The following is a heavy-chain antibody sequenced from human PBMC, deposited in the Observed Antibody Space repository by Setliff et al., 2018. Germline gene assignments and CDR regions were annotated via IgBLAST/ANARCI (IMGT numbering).Heavy chain of an antibody. CDR3: LRLVRYCSRTSCQRTSGGEV. CDR2: IGVYSGNT. CDR1: GYTLTESI. Sequence: ASVKVSCKASGYTLTESIVSWVRQAPGQGLEWLGWIGVYSGNTYTAQRFQGRVTMTTDTSTNMAYLELRGLRPDDTAVYYCLRLVRYCSRTSCQRTSGGEVWGQGTLVTVSS. J-gene: IGHJ4*02. D-gene: IGHD2-8*01. V-gene: IGHV1-18*01.